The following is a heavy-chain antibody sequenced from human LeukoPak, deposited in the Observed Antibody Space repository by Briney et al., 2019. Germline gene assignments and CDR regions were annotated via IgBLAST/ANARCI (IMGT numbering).Heavy chain of an antibody. D-gene: IGHD2-2*01. J-gene: IGHJ5*02. Sequence: SETLSLTCTVSGGSISSSSYYWGWIRQPPGKGLEWLGSIYYSGSTYENPSLERRVTLCVYTSNNQFSLKLSSVTAGDTAVYFCARRLTVVPAATNWFDPWGQGTLVTVSS. CDR1: GGSISSSSYY. CDR3: ARRLTVVPAATNWFDP. CDR2: IYYSGST. V-gene: IGHV4-39*01.